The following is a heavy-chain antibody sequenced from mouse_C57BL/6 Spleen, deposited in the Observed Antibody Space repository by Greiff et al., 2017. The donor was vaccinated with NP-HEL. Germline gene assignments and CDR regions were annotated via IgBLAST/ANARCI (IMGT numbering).Heavy chain of an antibody. Sequence: VQLQQSGPELVKPGASVKISCKASGYSFTDYNMNWVKQSNGKSLEWIGVINPNYGTTSYNQKFKGKATLTVDQSSSTAYMQLNSLTSEDSALYNCARSRDYDPRPFDYWGQGTTLTVSS. CDR1: GYSFTDYN. CDR3: ARSRDYDPRPFDY. J-gene: IGHJ2*01. D-gene: IGHD2-4*01. V-gene: IGHV1-39*01. CDR2: INPNYGTT.